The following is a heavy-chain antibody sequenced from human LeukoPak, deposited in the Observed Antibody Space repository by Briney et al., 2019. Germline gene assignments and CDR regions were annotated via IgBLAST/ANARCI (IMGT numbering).Heavy chain of an antibody. J-gene: IGHJ4*02. CDR2: INPSGGST. CDR3: AAVAGLLEWKYYFDY. D-gene: IGHD3-3*01. Sequence: WASVTVSCTASGYTFTSYYMHWVRQAPGQGLEWMGIINPSGGSTSYAQKFQGRVTMTRDTSTSTVYMELSSLRSEDTAVYYCAAVAGLLEWKYYFDYWGQGTLVTVSS. V-gene: IGHV1-46*01. CDR1: GYTFTSYY.